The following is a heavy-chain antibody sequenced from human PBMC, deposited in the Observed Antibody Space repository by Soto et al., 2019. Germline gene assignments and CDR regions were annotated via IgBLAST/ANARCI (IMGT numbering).Heavy chain of an antibody. V-gene: IGHV4-59*01. CDR1: GGSISSYY. CDR2: IYYSGST. J-gene: IGHJ6*02. D-gene: IGHD3-3*01. CDR3: AGRSNGTLYDFWSGYWQYYGMDV. Sequence: SETLSLTCTVSGGSISSYYWSWIRQPPGKGLEWIGYIYYSGSTNYNPSLKSRVTISVDTSKNQFSLKLSSVTAADTAVYYCAGRSNGTLYDFWSGYWQYYGMDVWGQGTKFTVYS.